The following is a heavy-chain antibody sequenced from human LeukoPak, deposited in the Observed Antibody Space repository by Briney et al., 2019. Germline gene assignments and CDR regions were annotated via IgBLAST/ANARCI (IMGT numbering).Heavy chain of an antibody. D-gene: IGHD2-2*01. J-gene: IGHJ6*03. CDR2: IIPIFGTA. CDR1: GGTFSSYA. Sequence: ASVKVSCTASGGTFSSYAISWVRQAPGQGLEWMGGIIPIFGTANYAQKFQGRVTITADESTSTAYMELSSLRSEDTAVYYCARSLGYCSSTSCQGRAIEYYYYYYYMDVWGKGTTVTVSS. CDR3: ARSLGYCSSTSCQGRAIEYYYYYYYMDV. V-gene: IGHV1-69*13.